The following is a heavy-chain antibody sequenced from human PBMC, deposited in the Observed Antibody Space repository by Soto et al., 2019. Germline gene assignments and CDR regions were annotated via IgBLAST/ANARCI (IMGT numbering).Heavy chain of an antibody. CDR2: ISTYNTNR. V-gene: IGHV1-18*04. CDR3: ARWAGQVRDYGGPFDY. J-gene: IGHJ4*02. D-gene: IGHD4-17*01. CDR1: GERLTTYG. Sequence: GASVKVSCKASGERLTTYGISWVRQAPGQGLEWMGWISTYNTNRNHAPKFQGRLLLTTDTSTTTAHMELRSLRPDDTAVYYCARWAGQVRDYGGPFDYWGQGTLGTVS.